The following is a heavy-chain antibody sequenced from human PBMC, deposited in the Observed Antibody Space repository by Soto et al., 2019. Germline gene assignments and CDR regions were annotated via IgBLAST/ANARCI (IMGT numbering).Heavy chain of an antibody. V-gene: IGHV3-30-3*01. Sequence: QPGGSLRLSCAASGFTFSSYAMHWVRQAPGKGLEWVAVISYDGSNKYYADSVKGRFTISRDNSKNTLYLQMNSLRAEDTAVYYCARDRGYYDSSGYYPPSTYGMDVWGQGTTVTVSS. D-gene: IGHD3-22*01. CDR2: ISYDGSNK. CDR1: GFTFSSYA. J-gene: IGHJ6*02. CDR3: ARDRGYYDSSGYYPPSTYGMDV.